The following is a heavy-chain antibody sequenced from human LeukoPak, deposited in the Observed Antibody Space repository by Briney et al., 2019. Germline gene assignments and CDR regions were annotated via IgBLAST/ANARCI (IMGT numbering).Heavy chain of an antibody. V-gene: IGHV3-21*01. Sequence: GGSLRLSCAASGLTFSSYNMNWVRQAPGKGLEWVSSISSSSNYKHYADSVKGRFTISRDNAKNSVYLQMTSLRAEDTAIYYCSRDREQWLVRPGYYFDYWGQGTLVTVSS. D-gene: IGHD6-19*01. CDR1: GLTFSSYN. CDR2: ISSSSNYK. CDR3: SRDREQWLVRPGYYFDY. J-gene: IGHJ4*02.